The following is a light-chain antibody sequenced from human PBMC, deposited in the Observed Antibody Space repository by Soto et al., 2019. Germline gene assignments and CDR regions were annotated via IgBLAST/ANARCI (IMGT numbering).Light chain of an antibody. CDR3: QQYDEWPPSYT. J-gene: IGKJ2*01. CDR1: QRVSSN. CDR2: GAS. Sequence: EIVMTQSPATLSVSPGERATLSCRASQRVSSNLAWYQQKPGQAPRLLIYGASTRATGIPARISGSGSGTEFTLTISSLQPEDFEIYFCQQYDEWPPSYTFGQGTKLEI. V-gene: IGKV3-15*01.